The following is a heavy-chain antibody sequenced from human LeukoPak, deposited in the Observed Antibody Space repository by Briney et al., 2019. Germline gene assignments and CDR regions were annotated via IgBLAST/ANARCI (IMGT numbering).Heavy chain of an antibody. D-gene: IGHD3-10*01. CDR3: ARHGLADLWFGELPFDY. Sequence: GESLRISCKGSEYSFTSYWIGWVRQMPGKGLEWMGIIYPGDSDTRYSPSFQGQVTISADKSISTAYLQWSSLKASDTAMYYCARHGLADLWFGELPFDYWGQGTLVTVSS. V-gene: IGHV5-51*01. CDR1: EYSFTSYW. CDR2: IYPGDSDT. J-gene: IGHJ4*02.